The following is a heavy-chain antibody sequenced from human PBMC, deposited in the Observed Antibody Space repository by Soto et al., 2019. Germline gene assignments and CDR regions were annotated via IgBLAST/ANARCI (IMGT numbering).Heavy chain of an antibody. J-gene: IGHJ4*02. CDR2: INPSGGST. V-gene: IGHV1-46*03. CDR1: GYTFTSYY. Sequence: ASVKVSCKASGYTFTSYYMHWVRQAPGQGLEWMGIINPSGGSTSYAQKFQGRVTMTRDTSTSTVYMEMSSLRSEDTAEYYCAREGEHYDILTGYSRSYYFDYWGQGTLVTVSS. CDR3: AREGEHYDILTGYSRSYYFDY. D-gene: IGHD3-9*01.